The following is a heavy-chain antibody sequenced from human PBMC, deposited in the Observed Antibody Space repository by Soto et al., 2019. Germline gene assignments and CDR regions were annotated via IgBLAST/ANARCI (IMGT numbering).Heavy chain of an antibody. D-gene: IGHD3-10*01. Sequence: GGSLRLSCAASGFTFSTCGMQWVRQAPGKGLEWVAVISYDGYLKYYVDAVKGRFTVARDNSKNTLFLEMNSLRVEDTAVYFCAKDFKVSGSHYGTLNYYYRMLESGQAPTVTVS. CDR2: ISYDGYLK. CDR1: GFTFSTCG. J-gene: IGHJ6*02. V-gene: IGHV3-30*18. CDR3: AKDFKVSGSHYGTLNYYYRMLE.